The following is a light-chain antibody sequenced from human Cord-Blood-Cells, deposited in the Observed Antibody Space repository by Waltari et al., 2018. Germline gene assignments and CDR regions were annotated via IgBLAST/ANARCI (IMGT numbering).Light chain of an antibody. CDR2: DVS. CDR1: SSDVGGYNY. J-gene: IGLJ1*01. V-gene: IGLV2-14*01. Sequence: QSALTQPASVSGSPGQSITISCTGTSSDVGGYNYVPWYQQHPGKAPKLMIYDVSNRTSGVSNRFSGSKSGNTASLTISGLQAEDEADYYCSSYTSSSTLVFGTGTKVTVL. CDR3: SSYTSSSTLV.